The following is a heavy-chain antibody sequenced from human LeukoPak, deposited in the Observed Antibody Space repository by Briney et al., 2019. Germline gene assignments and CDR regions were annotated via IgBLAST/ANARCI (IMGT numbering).Heavy chain of an antibody. D-gene: IGHD6-6*01. CDR1: GYTFTSYA. CDR3: ARTAARRFDY. V-gene: IGHV1-3*01. J-gene: IGHJ4*02. Sequence: GASVKVSCKASGYTFTSYAMHWVRQAPGQRLEWMGWINAGNGNTKYSQKLQGRVTITRDTSASTAYMELSSLRSDDTAVYYCARTAARRFDYWGQGTLVTVSS. CDR2: INAGNGNT.